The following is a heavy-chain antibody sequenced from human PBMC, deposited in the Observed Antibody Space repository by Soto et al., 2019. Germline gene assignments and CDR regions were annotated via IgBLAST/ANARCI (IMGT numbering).Heavy chain of an antibody. CDR1: GFTFSSYA. CDR2: IDTTSSYI. Sequence: GGSLRLSCAASGFTFSSYAMSWVRQAPGKGLEWVSSIDTTSSYIYYADSVKGRFTISRDNAKSTLYVQMNSLRAEDTAVYYCIKDLGGPRDYWRQGTLVTVSS. CDR3: IKDLGGPRDY. D-gene: IGHD1-26*01. J-gene: IGHJ4*02. V-gene: IGHV3-21*04.